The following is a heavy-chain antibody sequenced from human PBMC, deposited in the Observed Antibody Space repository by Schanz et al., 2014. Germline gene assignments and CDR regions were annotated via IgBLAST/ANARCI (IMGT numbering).Heavy chain of an antibody. CDR3: TASWWVEGAPSATLYGMDV. J-gene: IGHJ6*02. CDR2: ISSASSTI. D-gene: IGHD2-8*02. CDR1: GFTFSSYS. V-gene: IGHV3-48*01. Sequence: EVQLVESGGGLVQPGGSLRLSCAASGFTFSSYSMNWVRQAPGKGLEWVSYISSASSTINYADSVKGRFTISRDNAKNSLFLQMNSLRAEDTAVYHCTASWWVEGAPSATLYGMDVWGQGTTVTVSS.